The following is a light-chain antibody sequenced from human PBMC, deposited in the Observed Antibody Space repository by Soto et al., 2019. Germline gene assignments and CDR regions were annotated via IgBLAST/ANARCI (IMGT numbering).Light chain of an antibody. J-gene: IGKJ1*01. V-gene: IGKV3-11*01. Sequence: EIVLTQSPATLSLSPGERPNLSCRASKSFSNNLAWYQQKPRHAPRLLISDSSTRATVIPPRFSGGGSGTDFTLTISSLGTVDFAVYYCQQRGDWPRTFGQGTKVEIK. CDR3: QQRGDWPRT. CDR2: DSS. CDR1: KSFSNN.